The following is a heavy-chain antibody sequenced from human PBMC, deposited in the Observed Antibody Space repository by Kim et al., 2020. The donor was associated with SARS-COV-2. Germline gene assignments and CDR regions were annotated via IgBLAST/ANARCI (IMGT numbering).Heavy chain of an antibody. J-gene: IGHJ5*02. CDR2: INSRSDTI. V-gene: IGHV3-48*04. D-gene: IGHD2-21*02. Sequence: GGSLRLSCAASGFTFNTYSMTWVRQAPGKGLEWISYINSRSDTIYDANSVKGRFTISRDNAENSLYLQMNSLRAEDAAVYYCARYCGGDCYGGWGFDPWG. CDR3: ARYCGGDCYGGWGFDP. CDR1: GFTFNTYS.